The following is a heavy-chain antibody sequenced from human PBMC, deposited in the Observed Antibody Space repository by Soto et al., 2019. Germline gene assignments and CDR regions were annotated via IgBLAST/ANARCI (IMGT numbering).Heavy chain of an antibody. Sequence: RASVKVSCKASGYTFTGYYMHWVRQAPGQGLEWMGWINPNSGGTNYAQKFQGRVTMTRDTSISTAYMELSRLRSDDTAVYYCARDPGPYSSSWGIDYWGQGTLVTVSS. V-gene: IGHV1-2*02. D-gene: IGHD6-13*01. J-gene: IGHJ4*02. CDR2: INPNSGGT. CDR3: ARDPGPYSSSWGIDY. CDR1: GYTFTGYY.